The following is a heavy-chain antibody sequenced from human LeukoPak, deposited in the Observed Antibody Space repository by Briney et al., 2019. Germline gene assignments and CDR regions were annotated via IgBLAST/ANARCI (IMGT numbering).Heavy chain of an antibody. CDR2: ISWNSGSI. CDR3: AKLSSGPDAFDI. Sequence: SLRLSCAASGFTFDDYAMHWVRQAPGKGLEWVSGISWNSGSIGYADSVKGRFTISRDNAKNSLYLQMNSLRAEDTALYYCAKLSSGPDAFDIWGQGTMVTVSS. J-gene: IGHJ3*02. CDR1: GFTFDDYA. V-gene: IGHV3-9*01. D-gene: IGHD3-22*01.